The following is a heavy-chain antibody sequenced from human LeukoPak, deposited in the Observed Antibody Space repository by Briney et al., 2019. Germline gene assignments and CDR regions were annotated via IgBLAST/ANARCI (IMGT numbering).Heavy chain of an antibody. Sequence: SVKVSCKASGGTFSNYAVSWVRQAPGQGLEWMGGFIPVFGLANYAQKFQGRVTITADESTSTAYMDLSSLRSEDTAVYYCARAGEVYNSGSYLEYWGQGTLVTVSS. CDR2: FIPVFGLA. CDR3: ARAGEVYNSGSYLEY. J-gene: IGHJ4*02. V-gene: IGHV1-69*01. D-gene: IGHD6-19*01. CDR1: GGTFSNYA.